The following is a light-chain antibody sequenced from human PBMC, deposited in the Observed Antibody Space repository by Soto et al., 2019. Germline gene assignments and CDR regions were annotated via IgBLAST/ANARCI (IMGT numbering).Light chain of an antibody. CDR3: QQYYSWPLT. J-gene: IGKJ4*01. Sequence: ETVMTQSPATLSVSPGERATLSCRASQSVGTSLAWYQQKPGQAPRVLMYGASSRATGVSGRFSGSGSATEFPLTISSLQSEDFEVYYCQQYYSWPLTVGGGTKVEI. CDR1: QSVGTS. V-gene: IGKV3-15*01. CDR2: GAS.